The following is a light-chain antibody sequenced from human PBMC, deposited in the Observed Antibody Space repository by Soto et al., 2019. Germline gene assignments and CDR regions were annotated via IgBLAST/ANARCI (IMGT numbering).Light chain of an antibody. V-gene: IGKV1-39*01. CDR1: QSISNY. J-gene: IGKJ1*01. CDR2: AAF. CDR3: QQSYSIPWT. Sequence: DIQMTQSPFSLSASVGDRVTIPCRASQSISNYLNWYQQKPGKAPKLLIYAAFSLQSGVPSRFSGSGSGTDFTLTINSLQPEDFATYYCQQSYSIPWTFGQGTKVEIK.